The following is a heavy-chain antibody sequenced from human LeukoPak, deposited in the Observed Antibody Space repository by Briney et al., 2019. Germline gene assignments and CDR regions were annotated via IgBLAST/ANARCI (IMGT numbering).Heavy chain of an antibody. D-gene: IGHD6-13*01. CDR2: IYSGGST. Sequence: PGGSLRLSCAASGFTFSSYSMSWVRQAPGKGLEWVSVIYSGGSTYYADSVKGRFTISRDNSKNTLYLQMNSLRAEDTAVYYCARGRGSSSWKDPYYFDYWGQGTLVTVSS. CDR1: GFTFSSYS. J-gene: IGHJ4*02. CDR3: ARGRGSSSWKDPYYFDY. V-gene: IGHV3-66*01.